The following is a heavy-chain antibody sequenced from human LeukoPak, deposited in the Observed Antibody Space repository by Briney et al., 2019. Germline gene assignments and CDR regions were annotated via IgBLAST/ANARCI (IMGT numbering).Heavy chain of an antibody. CDR1: GFTVSSYS. Sequence: GGSLRLSCAASGFTVSSYSMNWVRQAPGKGLEWVSSISSSSSYIYYADSVKGRFTISRDNAKNSLYLQMNSLRAEDTAVYYCARVLGYGDLYYYYYYYMDVWGKGTTVTVSS. V-gene: IGHV3-21*01. D-gene: IGHD4-17*01. CDR3: ARVLGYGDLYYYYYYYMDV. CDR2: ISSSSSYI. J-gene: IGHJ6*03.